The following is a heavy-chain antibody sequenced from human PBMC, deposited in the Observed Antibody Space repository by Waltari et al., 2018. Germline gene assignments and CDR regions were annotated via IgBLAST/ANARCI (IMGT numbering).Heavy chain of an antibody. V-gene: IGHV3-9*01. J-gene: IGHJ4*02. CDR3: VKEDYSSDWGVLNPFDY. Sequence: EVQLVESGGGLVQPGRSLRLSCAASGFTFDDYAMHWVRQGPGKGLEWVSGLTWNSGSIGYADSVKGRFTISRDNAKNSLYLQMNSLRPEDTAFYYCVKEDYSSDWGVLNPFDYWGQGVLVSVSS. CDR2: LTWNSGSI. D-gene: IGHD6-19*01. CDR1: GFTFDDYA.